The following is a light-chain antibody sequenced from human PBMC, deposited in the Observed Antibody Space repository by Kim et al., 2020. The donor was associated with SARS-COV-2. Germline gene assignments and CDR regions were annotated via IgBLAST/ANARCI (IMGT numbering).Light chain of an antibody. Sequence: AIRMTQSPSSLSASTGDRVTITCRASQGISSYLAWYQQKPGKAPKLLIYAASTLQSGVPSRFSGSGSGTHFTLTISGLQSEDFAPYYCQQYYSYPRTFGQGTKMDIK. V-gene: IGKV1-8*01. CDR1: QGISSY. J-gene: IGKJ1*01. CDR3: QQYYSYPRT. CDR2: AAS.